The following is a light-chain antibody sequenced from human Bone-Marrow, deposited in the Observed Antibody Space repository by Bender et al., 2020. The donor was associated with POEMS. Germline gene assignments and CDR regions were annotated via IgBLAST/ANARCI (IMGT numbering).Light chain of an antibody. J-gene: IGLJ3*02. CDR1: SSDVGGYNL. Sequence: QSALTQPASVSGSPGQSITISCTGTSSDVGGYNLVSWYQQHPGKAPKLMIYEGSKWPSGVSNRFSGSKSGNTASLTISGLQAEDEGDYYCQSYDNSLGGWVFGGGTKLTVL. V-gene: IGLV2-23*01. CDR2: EGS. CDR3: QSYDNSLGGWV.